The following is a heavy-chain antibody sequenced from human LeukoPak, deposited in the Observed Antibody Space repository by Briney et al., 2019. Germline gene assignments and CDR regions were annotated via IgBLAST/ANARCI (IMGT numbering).Heavy chain of an antibody. V-gene: IGHV3-15*01. Sequence: GGSLRLSCVASGFTFTNTWMSWVRQAPGKGLEWVGRLKSNRDGGTTDYAAPVEGRFSISRDDSRNTLFLQMDSLKTDNTAVYFCTTGPEPAAMVFDFWGQGTLVTVSS. CDR2: LKSNRDGGTT. J-gene: IGHJ4*02. CDR3: TTGPEPAAMVFDF. CDR1: GFTFTNTW. D-gene: IGHD2-2*01.